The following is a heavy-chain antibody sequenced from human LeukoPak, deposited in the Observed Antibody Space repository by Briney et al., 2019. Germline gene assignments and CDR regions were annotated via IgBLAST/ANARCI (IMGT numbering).Heavy chain of an antibody. CDR3: ARHLRAARYCGSSSCYDFDY. CDR2: IYYSGST. V-gene: IGHV4-39*01. CDR1: GGSISSSSYY. Sequence: SETLSLTCTVSGGSISSSSYYWGWIRQPPGKGLEWIGSIYYSGSTYYNPSPKSRVTISVDTSKNQFSLKLSSVTATDTAVYYCARHLRAARYCGSSSCYDFDYWGQGTLVTVSS. D-gene: IGHD2-2*01. J-gene: IGHJ4*02.